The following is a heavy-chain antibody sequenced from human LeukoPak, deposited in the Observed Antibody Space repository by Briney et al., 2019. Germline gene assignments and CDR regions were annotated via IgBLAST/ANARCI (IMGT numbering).Heavy chain of an antibody. CDR2: INHSGST. CDR3: ARGSTDYYRRPFDY. CDR1: GGSFSGYY. J-gene: IGHJ4*02. Sequence: SETLSLTCAVYGGSFSGYYWSWIRQPPGKGLEWIGEINHSGSTNYNPSLKSRVTISVDTSKNQFSLNLTSVTAADTAVYYCARGSTDYYRRPFDYWGQGTLVTVSS. V-gene: IGHV4-34*01. D-gene: IGHD3-9*01.